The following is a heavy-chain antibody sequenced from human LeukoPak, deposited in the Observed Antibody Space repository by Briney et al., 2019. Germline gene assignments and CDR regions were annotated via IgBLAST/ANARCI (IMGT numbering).Heavy chain of an antibody. J-gene: IGHJ4*02. CDR1: GFTFSSYA. CDR3: ARDRSGIAARRAQPPDY. CDR2: ISYDGSNK. V-gene: IGHV3-30*04. D-gene: IGHD6-13*01. Sequence: GRSLRLSCAASGFTFSSYAMHWVRQAPGKGLEWVAVISYDGSNKYYADSVKGRFTISRDNFRNTLYLQMNSLRAEDTAVYYCARDRSGIAARRAQPPDYWGQGTLVTVSS.